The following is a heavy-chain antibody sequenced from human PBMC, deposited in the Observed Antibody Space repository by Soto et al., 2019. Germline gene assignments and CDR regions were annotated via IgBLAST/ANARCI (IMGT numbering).Heavy chain of an antibody. CDR3: AAKGYSYDSSGYSYAFDI. J-gene: IGHJ3*02. V-gene: IGHV1-58*01. CDR2: IVVGSGNT. D-gene: IGHD3-22*01. CDR1: GFTFTSSA. Sequence: QMQLVQSGPEVKKPGTSVKVSCKASGFTFTSSAVQWVRQARGQRLEWIGWIVVGSGNTNYAQKFQERVTITRDMSTSTAYMELSSLRSEDTAVYYCAAKGYSYDSSGYSYAFDIWGQGTMVTVSS.